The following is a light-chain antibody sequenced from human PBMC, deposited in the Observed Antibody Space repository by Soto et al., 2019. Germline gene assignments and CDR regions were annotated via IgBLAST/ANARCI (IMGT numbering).Light chain of an antibody. Sequence: QPVLTQAPSASGTPGQRVTISCSGSDSNIGLNYVYWYQKFPGAAPRLLIYHINERPSGVPGRFSGSKSGTSASLAISGRRSEDEAEYYCATWDDSLSGVIFGGGTKLTVL. V-gene: IGLV1-47*02. J-gene: IGLJ2*01. CDR2: HIN. CDR3: ATWDDSLSGVI. CDR1: DSNIGLNY.